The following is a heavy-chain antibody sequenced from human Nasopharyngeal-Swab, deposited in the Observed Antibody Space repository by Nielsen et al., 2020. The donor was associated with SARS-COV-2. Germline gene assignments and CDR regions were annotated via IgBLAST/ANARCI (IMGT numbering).Heavy chain of an antibody. Sequence: WIRHPPGKGLEWIGYIYYSGSTNYNPSLKSRVTISVDTSKNQFSLKLSSVTAADTAVYYCARGGSGWSTTFDYWGQGTLVTVSS. CDR3: ARGGSGWSTTFDY. J-gene: IGHJ4*02. V-gene: IGHV4-59*01. CDR2: IYYSGST. D-gene: IGHD6-19*01.